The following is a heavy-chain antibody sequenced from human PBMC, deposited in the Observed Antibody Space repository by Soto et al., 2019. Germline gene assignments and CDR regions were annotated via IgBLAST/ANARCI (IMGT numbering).Heavy chain of an antibody. D-gene: IGHD6-19*01. J-gene: IGHJ4*02. CDR1: GGSISSSSYY. Sequence: SETLSLTCTVSGGSISSSSYYWGWIRQPPGKGLEWIGSIYYSGSTYYNPSLKSRVTISVDTSKNQFSLKLSSVTAADTAVYYCARQVGGWGPWYFDYWGQGTLVTVSS. CDR3: ARQVGGWGPWYFDY. CDR2: IYYSGST. V-gene: IGHV4-39*01.